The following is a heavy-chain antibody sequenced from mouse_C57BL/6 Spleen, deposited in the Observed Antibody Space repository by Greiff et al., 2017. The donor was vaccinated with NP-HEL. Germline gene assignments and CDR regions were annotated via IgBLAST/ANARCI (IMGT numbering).Heavy chain of an antibody. Sequence: QVQLQQPGTALVKPGASVKLSCKASGYTFTSYWMHWVKQRPGQGLEWIGNINPSNGGTNYNEKFKSKATLTVDKSSSPAYMQLSSLTSEDSAVYYCARFGNYYGSSYGFAYWGQGTLVTVSA. D-gene: IGHD1-1*01. CDR2: INPSNGGT. CDR1: GYTFTSYW. V-gene: IGHV1-53*01. J-gene: IGHJ3*01. CDR3: ARFGNYYGSSYGFAY.